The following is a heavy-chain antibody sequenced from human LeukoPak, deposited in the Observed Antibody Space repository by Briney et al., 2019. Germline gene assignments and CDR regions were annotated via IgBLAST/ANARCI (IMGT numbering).Heavy chain of an antibody. Sequence: PGGSLRLSCAASGFTFSSYAMSWVRQAPGKGLEWVANINQDGSEKYCVDSLKGRFTISRDNAENSLYLQMNSLRAEDTAIYYCAKTSSGWYPFDYWGQGTLVTVSS. CDR3: AKTSSGWYPFDY. V-gene: IGHV3-7*03. D-gene: IGHD6-19*01. CDR2: INQDGSEK. CDR1: GFTFSSYA. J-gene: IGHJ4*02.